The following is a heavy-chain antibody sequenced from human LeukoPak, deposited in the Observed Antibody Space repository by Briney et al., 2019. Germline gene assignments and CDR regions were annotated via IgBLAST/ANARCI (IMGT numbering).Heavy chain of an antibody. CDR3: AIIEYYYDSSGYYGYAFDI. D-gene: IGHD3-22*01. J-gene: IGHJ3*02. CDR1: GGSISSVTYY. Sequence: SETLSLTCTVSGGSISSVTYYWGWIRQPPGKGLEWIGSIYYTGSTSYNPSLKSRVTISVDTSNNQFSLKLSSVTAADTAVYYCAIIEYYYDSSGYYGYAFDIWGQGTMVTVSS. V-gene: IGHV4-39*07. CDR2: IYYTGST.